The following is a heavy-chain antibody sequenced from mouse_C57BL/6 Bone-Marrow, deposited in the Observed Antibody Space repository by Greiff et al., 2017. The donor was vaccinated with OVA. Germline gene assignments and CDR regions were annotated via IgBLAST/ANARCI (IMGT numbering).Heavy chain of an antibody. V-gene: IGHV14-4*01. CDR3: TTYYGSSYWYFAV. CDR2: IDPENGDT. CDR1: GFNIKDDY. Sequence: VQLKQSGAELVRPGASVKLSCTASGFNIKDDYMHWVKQRPEQGLEWIGWIDPENGDTEYASKFQGKATITADTSSNTAYLQLSSLTSEDTAVYYCTTYYGSSYWYFAVWGTGTTVTVSS. D-gene: IGHD1-1*01. J-gene: IGHJ1*03.